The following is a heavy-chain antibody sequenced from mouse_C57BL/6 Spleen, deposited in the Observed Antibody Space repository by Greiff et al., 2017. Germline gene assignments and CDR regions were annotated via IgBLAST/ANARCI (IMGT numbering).Heavy chain of an antibody. Sequence: VKLQESGAELVRPGTSVKVSCKASGYAFTNYLIEWVKQRPGQGLEWIGVINPGSGGTNYNEKFKGKATLTADKSSSTAYMQLSSLTSEDSAVYFCARGHGSSYDYWGQGTTLTVSS. CDR3: ARGHGSSYDY. CDR2: INPGSGGT. J-gene: IGHJ2*01. D-gene: IGHD1-1*01. CDR1: GYAFTNYL. V-gene: IGHV1-54*01.